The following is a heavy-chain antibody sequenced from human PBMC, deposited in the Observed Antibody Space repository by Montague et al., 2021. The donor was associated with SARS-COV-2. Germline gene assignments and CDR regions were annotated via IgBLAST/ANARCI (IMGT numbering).Heavy chain of an antibody. V-gene: IGHV3-11*03. CDR2: ISMTGRHT. J-gene: IGHJ3*02. D-gene: IGHD3-10*01. CDR1: VFTFSDYY. CDR3: ARQFGSGIARAFDI. Sequence: SLILSCAASVFTFSDYYMSWIRQAPGRGLEWVSYISMTGRHTNSXDSVKGRFTISRDNAKKSHHLQMNSLRAEDTAVYYCARQFGSGIARAFDIWGQGIMVTVSS.